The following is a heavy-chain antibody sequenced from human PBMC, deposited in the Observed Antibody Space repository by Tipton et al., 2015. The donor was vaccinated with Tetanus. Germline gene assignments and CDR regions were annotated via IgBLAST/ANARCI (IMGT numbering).Heavy chain of an antibody. CDR3: ARGDYYGSGTYDV. Sequence: LRLSCGVSGESVSGTYWSWIRQSPGKGLEWIREINYDGSTNYSPSLKSRVTLSLDTTKKQVSLKLSSVTAADTAVYYCARGDYYGSGTYDVWGQGTTVTVPS. V-gene: IGHV4-34*01. J-gene: IGHJ6*02. CDR1: GESVSGTY. D-gene: IGHD3-10*01. CDR2: INYDGST.